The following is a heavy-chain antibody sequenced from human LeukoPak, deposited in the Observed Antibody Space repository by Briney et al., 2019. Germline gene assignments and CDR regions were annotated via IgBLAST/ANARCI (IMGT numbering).Heavy chain of an antibody. CDR3: ARDPYYNIQDYFDY. CDR2: IWYYGSNK. CDR1: GFTFSSYG. Sequence: GRSLRLSCAASGFTFSSYGMHWVRQAPGKGLEWVAVIWYYGSNKYYADSVKGRFTISRDNSKNTLYLPMNSLRAEDTAVYYCARDPYYNIQDYFDYWGQGTLVTVSS. D-gene: IGHD3-22*01. J-gene: IGHJ4*02. V-gene: IGHV3-30*19.